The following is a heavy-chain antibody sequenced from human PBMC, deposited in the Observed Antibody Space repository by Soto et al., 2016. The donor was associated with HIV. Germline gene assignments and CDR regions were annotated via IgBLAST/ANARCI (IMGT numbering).Heavy chain of an antibody. D-gene: IGHD6-6*01. CDR2: IYHTGKS. V-gene: IGHV4-38-2*01. Sequence: QVQLQESGPGLVKPSETLSLTCGVSGYSISSGYNWGWIRQAPEEGLEWIGSIYHTGKSDYNPSLKSRVSISIDKSKNQFFLKLSSVTAADTAVYYCARYSSSSSFDFXGQGNPVTVSX. CDR1: GYSISSGYN. CDR3: ARYSSSSSFDF. J-gene: IGHJ4*02.